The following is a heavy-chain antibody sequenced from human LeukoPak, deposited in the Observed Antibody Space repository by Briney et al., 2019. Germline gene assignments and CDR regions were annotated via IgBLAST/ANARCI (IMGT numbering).Heavy chain of an antibody. CDR3: ARARYSDY. V-gene: IGHV3-48*01. CDR2: ISSSSSTI. CDR1: GFTVNSNY. Sequence: GGSLRLSCAASGFTVNSNYMNWVRQAPGKGLEWVSYISSSSSTIYYADSVKDRFTISRDNAKNSLYLQMNSLRAEDTAVYYCARARYSDYWGQGTLVTVSS. J-gene: IGHJ4*02.